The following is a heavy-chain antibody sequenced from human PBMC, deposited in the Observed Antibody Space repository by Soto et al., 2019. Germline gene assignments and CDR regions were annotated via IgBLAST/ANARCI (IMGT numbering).Heavy chain of an antibody. Sequence: QVQLQESGPGLVKPSGTLSLTCAVSGGSISSSNWWSWVRQPPGKGLEWFGEIYHSGSPNYNPSLKSRVTISVDKSKNQFSLKLNSVTAADTAVYYCARAAMGGSSWPFDYWGQGTLVTVSS. D-gene: IGHD6-13*01. J-gene: IGHJ4*02. V-gene: IGHV4-4*02. CDR1: GGSISSSNW. CDR2: IYHSGSP. CDR3: ARAAMGGSSWPFDY.